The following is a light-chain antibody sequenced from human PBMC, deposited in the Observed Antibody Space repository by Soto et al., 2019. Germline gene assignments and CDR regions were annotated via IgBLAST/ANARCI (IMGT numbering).Light chain of an antibody. CDR2: AAS. V-gene: IGKV3-20*01. J-gene: IGKJ5*01. Sequence: EIVLTQSPGTLSLSPGESATLSCRASQSVSSASLVWYQQRPGQAPRLLIYAASSRATGIPDRFTGSGSGTDFTLTVSRLEPYVFAGYYCQQYISPPMYTFGQGTRLEIK. CDR3: QQYISPPMYT. CDR1: QSVSSAS.